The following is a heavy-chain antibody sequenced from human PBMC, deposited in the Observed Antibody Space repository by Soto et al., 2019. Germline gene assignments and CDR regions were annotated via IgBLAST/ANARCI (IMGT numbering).Heavy chain of an antibody. CDR3: AKQTIAVVSYYYYGMDV. V-gene: IGHV5-10-1*01. CDR2: IDPSDSYT. Sequence: PGESLKISCKGSGYSFTSYWISWVRQMPGKGLEWMGRIDPSDSYTNYSPSFQGHVTISADKSISTAYLQWSSLKASDTAMYYCAKQTIAVVSYYYYGMDVWGQGTTVTVPS. J-gene: IGHJ6*02. D-gene: IGHD3-22*01. CDR1: GYSFTSYW.